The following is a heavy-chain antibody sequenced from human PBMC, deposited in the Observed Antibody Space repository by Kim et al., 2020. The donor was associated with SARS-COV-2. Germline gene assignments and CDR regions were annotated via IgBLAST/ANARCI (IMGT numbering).Heavy chain of an antibody. CDR3: AKAGDYGSAYGPFDY. CDR2: ISYDGSNK. V-gene: IGHV3-30*18. D-gene: IGHD3-10*01. CDR1: GFTFSSYG. Sequence: GGSLRLSCAASGFTFSSYGMHWVRQAPGKGLEWVAVISYDGSNKYYADSVKGRFTISRDNSKNTLYLQMNSLRAEDTAVYYCAKAGDYGSAYGPFDYWGQGTLVTVSS. J-gene: IGHJ4*02.